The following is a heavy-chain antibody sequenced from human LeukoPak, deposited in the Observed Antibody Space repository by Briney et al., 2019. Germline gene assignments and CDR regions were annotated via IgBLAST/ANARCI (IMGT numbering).Heavy chain of an antibody. CDR3: ASPGSGFWSGYMDV. CDR2: IYYSGST. Sequence: SETLSLTCTVSGGSISSSSYYWGWIRQPPGKGLEWIGSIYYSGSTYYNPSLKSRVTISVDTSKNQFSLKLSSVTAADTAVYYCASPGSGFWSGYMDVWGKGTTVTVS. D-gene: IGHD3-3*01. V-gene: IGHV4-39*01. J-gene: IGHJ6*03. CDR1: GGSISSSSYY.